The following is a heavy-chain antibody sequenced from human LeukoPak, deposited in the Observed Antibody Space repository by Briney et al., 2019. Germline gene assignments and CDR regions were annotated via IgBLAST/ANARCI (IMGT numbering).Heavy chain of an antibody. CDR3: AKDSGPYYYGSGSYHPFDY. J-gene: IGHJ4*02. CDR2: ISGSGGST. CDR1: GFTFSSYA. Sequence: GGSLRLSCAASGFTFSSYAMSWVRQAPGKGLEWVSAISGSGGSTYYADSVKGRFTISRDNSKNTLYLQMNSLRAEDTAVYYCAKDSGPYYYGSGSYHPFDYWGQGTLVTVSS. D-gene: IGHD3-10*01. V-gene: IGHV3-23*01.